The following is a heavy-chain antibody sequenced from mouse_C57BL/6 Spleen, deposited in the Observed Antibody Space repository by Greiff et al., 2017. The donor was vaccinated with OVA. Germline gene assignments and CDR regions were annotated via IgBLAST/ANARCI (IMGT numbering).Heavy chain of an antibody. Sequence: DVQLVESGGGLVKPGGSLKLSCAASGFTFSSYAMSWVRQTPEKRLEWVATISDGGSYTYYPDNVKGRFTISRDNAKNNLYLQMSHLKSEDTAMYYCARDTPFTTVVAFDYWGQGTTLTVSS. D-gene: IGHD1-1*01. J-gene: IGHJ2*01. V-gene: IGHV5-4*01. CDR3: ARDTPFTTVVAFDY. CDR2: ISDGGSYT. CDR1: GFTFSSYA.